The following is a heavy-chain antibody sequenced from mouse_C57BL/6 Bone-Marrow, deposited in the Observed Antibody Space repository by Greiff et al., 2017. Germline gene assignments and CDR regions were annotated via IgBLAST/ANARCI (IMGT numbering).Heavy chain of an antibody. D-gene: IGHD2-1*01. CDR2: IWWDDDK. V-gene: IGHV8-8*01. CDR3: ARIDLYGNYEEYYAMDY. CDR1: GFSLSTFGMG. J-gene: IGHJ4*01. Sequence: QVTLKESGPGILQPSQTLSLTCSFSGFSLSTFGMGVGWIRQPSGKGLEWLAHIWWDDDKYYNPALKSRLTISKDTSKNQVFLKIANVDTADTATYYCARIDLYGNYEEYYAMDYWGQGTSVTVSS.